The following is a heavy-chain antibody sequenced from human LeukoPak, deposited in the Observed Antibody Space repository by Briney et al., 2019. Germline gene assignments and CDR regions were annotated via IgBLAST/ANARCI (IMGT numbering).Heavy chain of an antibody. J-gene: IGHJ4*02. D-gene: IGHD1-26*01. CDR3: ARVGAITGSVIDY. Sequence: GGSLRLSCAASGFTFSSYGMHWVRQAPGKGLEWVAFIRYDGSNKYYADSVKGRFTISRDNSKNTLYLQMNSLRAEDTAVYYWARVGAITGSVIDYWGQGTLVTVSS. CDR2: IRYDGSNK. CDR1: GFTFSSYG. V-gene: IGHV3-30*02.